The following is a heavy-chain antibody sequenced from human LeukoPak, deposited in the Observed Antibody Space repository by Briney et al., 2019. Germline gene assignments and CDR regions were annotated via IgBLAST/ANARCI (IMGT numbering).Heavy chain of an antibody. D-gene: IGHD4-17*01. V-gene: IGHV3-23*01. J-gene: IGHJ5*02. Sequence: PGGSLRLSCAASGFTFSSYAMSWVRQAPGKGLEWVSAISGSGGSTYYADSVKGRFTISRDNSKNTLHLQMNSLRAEDTAVYYCAKAAVGRSATVPSWRTNWFDPWGQGTLVTVSS. CDR1: GFTFSSYA. CDR2: ISGSGGST. CDR3: AKAAVGRSATVPSWRTNWFDP.